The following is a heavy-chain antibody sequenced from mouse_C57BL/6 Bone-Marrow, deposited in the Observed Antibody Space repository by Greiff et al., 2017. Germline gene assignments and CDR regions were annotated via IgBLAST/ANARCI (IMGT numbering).Heavy chain of an antibody. D-gene: IGHD2-5*01. V-gene: IGHV1-78*01. Sequence: QVQLQQSDAELVKPGASVKISCKVSGYTFTDHTIHWMKQRPEQGLEWIGYIYPRDGSTKYTEKFKGKATLTADKSSSTAYMQLNSLTSEDSAVYFCARPPYYSNYFYAMDYWGQGTSVTVSS. J-gene: IGHJ4*01. CDR1: GYTFTDHT. CDR3: ARPPYYSNYFYAMDY. CDR2: IYPRDGST.